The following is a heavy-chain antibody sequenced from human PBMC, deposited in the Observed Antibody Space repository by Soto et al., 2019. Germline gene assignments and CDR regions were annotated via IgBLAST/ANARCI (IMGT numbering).Heavy chain of an antibody. D-gene: IGHD5-18*01. CDR1: GFSLNTRRVG. J-gene: IGHJ4*02. CDR2: IYWDDDE. CDR3: AHRPRGYSYHFDY. Sequence: QITLKESGPTLVKPTQTLTLTCTFSGFSLNTRRVGVGWIRQPPGKALEWLALIYWDDDEGYSPSLRSRLTIPKDTSKTQVVLTMTHMDPVDTATYYCAHRPRGYSYHFDYWGQGTLVTVSS. V-gene: IGHV2-5*02.